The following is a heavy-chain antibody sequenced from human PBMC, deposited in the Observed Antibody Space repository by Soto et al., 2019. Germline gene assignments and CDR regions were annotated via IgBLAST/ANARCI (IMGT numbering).Heavy chain of an antibody. Sequence: EVQLVESGGGLVQPGGSLRLSCAASGFTFSSYSMNWVRQAPGKGLEWVSYISSSSSTIYYADSVKGRFTISRDNAKNALYLQMNSLRAEDTAVYYCARDDRAGYFPPWCPGTLVTVSS. V-gene: IGHV3-48*01. J-gene: IGHJ1*01. CDR1: GFTFSSYS. CDR2: ISSSSSTI. CDR3: ARDDRAGYFPP.